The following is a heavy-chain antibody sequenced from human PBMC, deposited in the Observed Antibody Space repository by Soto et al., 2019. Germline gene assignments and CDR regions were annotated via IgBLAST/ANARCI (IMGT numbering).Heavy chain of an antibody. CDR3: ARDTSTKEYRAASNWFDP. CDR2: ISSGSSYI. Sequence: GGSLRLSCAASGFTFSTYSMNWVRQAPGKGLEWVSSISSGSSYIYYADSVKGRFSISRDNAKNSLYLQMSSLGAEDTAVYYCARDTSTKEYRAASNWFDPWGQGTLVTVSS. CDR1: GFTFSTYS. J-gene: IGHJ5*02. V-gene: IGHV3-21*01. D-gene: IGHD2-2*01.